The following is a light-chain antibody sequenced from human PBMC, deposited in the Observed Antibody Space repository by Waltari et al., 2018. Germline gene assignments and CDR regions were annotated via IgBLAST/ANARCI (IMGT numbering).Light chain of an antibody. CDR2: RNN. Sequence: QSVLTQPPSASGTPGQRVTISCSGSRSHIGSNYVYWYQQRPGTAPKLLIYRNNQRPAGVPDRFSGSKSGTSASLAISGLRSEDEADYYCAAWDDSLSGRVFGGGTKVTVL. CDR3: AAWDDSLSGRV. V-gene: IGLV1-47*01. J-gene: IGLJ3*02. CDR1: RSHIGSNY.